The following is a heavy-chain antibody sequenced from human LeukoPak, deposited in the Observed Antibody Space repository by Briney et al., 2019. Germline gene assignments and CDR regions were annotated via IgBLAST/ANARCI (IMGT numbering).Heavy chain of an antibody. CDR1: GGTFSGYA. CDR3: ARDCSGVVTNDDAFDI. Sequence: ASVKVSCKASGGTFSGYAISWVRQAPGQGLEWMGRIIPIFGTANYAQKFQGRVTITTDESTSTAYMELSSLRSEDTAVYYCARDCSGVVTNDDAFDIWGQGTMVTVSS. D-gene: IGHD3-3*01. V-gene: IGHV1-69*05. J-gene: IGHJ3*02. CDR2: IIPIFGTA.